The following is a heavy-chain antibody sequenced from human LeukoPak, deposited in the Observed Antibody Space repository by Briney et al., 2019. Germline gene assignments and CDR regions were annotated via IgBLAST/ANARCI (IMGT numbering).Heavy chain of an antibody. Sequence: NPSETLSLTCTVSGGSISSGDYYWSWIRQPPGKGLEWIGYIYYSGSTYYNPSLKSRVTISVDTSKNQFSLKLSSVTAADTAVYYCARNYYDILTGPPFDAFDIWGQGTMVTVSS. D-gene: IGHD3-9*01. J-gene: IGHJ3*02. CDR3: ARNYYDILTGPPFDAFDI. CDR2: IYYSGST. CDR1: GGSISSGDYY. V-gene: IGHV4-30-4*01.